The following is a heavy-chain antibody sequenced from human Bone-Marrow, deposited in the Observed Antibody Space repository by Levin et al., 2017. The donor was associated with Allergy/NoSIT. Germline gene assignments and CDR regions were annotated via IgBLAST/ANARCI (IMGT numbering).Heavy chain of an antibody. CDR1: GYPFTSYD. CDR2: MNPNSGDT. V-gene: IGHV1-8*01. D-gene: IGHD3-16*01. CDR3: ARVWGSVDY. J-gene: IGHJ4*02. Sequence: ASVKVSCKASGYPFTSYDINWVRQATGQGLEWMGWMNPNSGDTGYAQKFQGRVTMTRDAAISTAYMELNSLRSDDTAVYYCARVWGSVDYWGQGTLDTVSS.